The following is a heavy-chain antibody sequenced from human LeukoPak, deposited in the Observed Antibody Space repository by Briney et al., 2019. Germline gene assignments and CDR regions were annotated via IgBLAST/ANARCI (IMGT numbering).Heavy chain of an antibody. D-gene: IGHD6-19*01. V-gene: IGHV3-30*02. CDR3: AREGGQWLFYFDY. CDR2: IRYDGSNK. CDR1: GFTFSSYG. Sequence: PGGSLRLSCAASGFTFSSYGMHWVRQAPGKGLEWVAFIRYDGSNKYYADSVKGRFTISRDNSKNTLYLQMNSLRAEDTAVYYCAREGGQWLFYFDYWGQGTLVTVSS. J-gene: IGHJ4*02.